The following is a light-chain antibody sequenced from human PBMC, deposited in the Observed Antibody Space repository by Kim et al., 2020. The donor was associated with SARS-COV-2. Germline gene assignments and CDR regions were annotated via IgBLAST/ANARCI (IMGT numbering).Light chain of an antibody. CDR1: SGDVGRYNL. V-gene: IGLV2-23*02. J-gene: IGLJ1*01. Sequence: QSITIFCPGASGDVGRYNLVSWYEQRPGKAPNLMVYEVRRRPSGVSNRFAGSKSGNTASLTISGLQAEDEADYYCCSYAGATKYVFGTGTKVTVL. CDR2: EVR. CDR3: CSYAGATKYV.